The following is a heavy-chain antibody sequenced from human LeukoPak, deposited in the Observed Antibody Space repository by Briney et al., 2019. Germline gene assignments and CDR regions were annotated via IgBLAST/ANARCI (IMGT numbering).Heavy chain of an antibody. CDR1: GFTFSTYW. J-gene: IGHJ4*02. D-gene: IGHD1-1*01. V-gene: IGHV3-7*01. CDR2: INRDGSEK. CDR3: ARDFSLTRLERPFDS. Sequence: GGSLRLSCAASGFTFSTYWMTWVRQAPGKGLEWVANINRDGSEKYYVDSVKGRFTISRDNPKNSLYLQMISLRAEDTAVYYCARDFSLTRLERPFDSWGQGTLVTVSS.